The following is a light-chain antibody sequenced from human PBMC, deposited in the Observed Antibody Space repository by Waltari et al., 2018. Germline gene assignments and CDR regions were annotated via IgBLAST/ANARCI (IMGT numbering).Light chain of an antibody. CDR3: QSYDLNSRVV. CDR1: SGNIATTY. J-gene: IGLJ2*01. Sequence: FMLTQPHSVSESPGQTVTIPCTRTSGNIATTYVQWYQQRPGGAPTTIIYEDTPRPSGVPDRFSGSIDSSSNSASLTISGLITEDEADYYCQSYDLNSRVVFGGRTKLTVL. CDR2: EDT. V-gene: IGLV6-57*03.